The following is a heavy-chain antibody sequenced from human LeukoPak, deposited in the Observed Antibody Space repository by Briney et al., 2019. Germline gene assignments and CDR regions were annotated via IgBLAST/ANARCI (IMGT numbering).Heavy chain of an antibody. J-gene: IGHJ4*02. D-gene: IGHD1-26*01. Sequence: SVKVSCKASGGTFSSYAISWVRQAPGQGLEWMGRIIPIFGTANYAQKFQGRVTITTVESTSTAYMEQSSLRSEDTAVYYCARDIVGATGLYYFDYWGQGPLVTVSS. CDR1: GGTFSSYA. CDR3: ARDIVGATGLYYFDY. CDR2: IIPIFGTA. V-gene: IGHV1-69*05.